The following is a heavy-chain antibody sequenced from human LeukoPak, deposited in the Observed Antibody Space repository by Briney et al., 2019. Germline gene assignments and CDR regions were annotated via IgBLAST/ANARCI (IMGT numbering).Heavy chain of an antibody. V-gene: IGHV3-48*03. CDR1: GFTFSHYA. Sequence: GGSLRLSCAASGFTFSHYAMNWVRQAPGKGLEWVSYISSSGSTIYYADSVKGRFTISRDNAKNSLYLQMNSLRAEDTAVYYCARDSSYYGSGSFSDWGQGTLVTVSS. CDR3: ARDSSYYGSGSFSD. D-gene: IGHD3-10*01. CDR2: ISSSGSTI. J-gene: IGHJ4*02.